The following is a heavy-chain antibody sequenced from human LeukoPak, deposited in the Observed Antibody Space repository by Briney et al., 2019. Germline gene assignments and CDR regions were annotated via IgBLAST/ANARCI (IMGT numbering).Heavy chain of an antibody. Sequence: GGSLRLSCSASGFTFSSYAMHWVRQAPGKGLEYVSAISSNGGSTYYADSVKGRFTISRDNSKNTLYLQMNSLRAEDTAVYYCARGIAAAATGFDPWGQGTLVTVSS. CDR3: ARGIAAAATGFDP. D-gene: IGHD6-13*01. V-gene: IGHV3-64*04. CDR1: GFTFSSYA. CDR2: ISSNGGST. J-gene: IGHJ5*02.